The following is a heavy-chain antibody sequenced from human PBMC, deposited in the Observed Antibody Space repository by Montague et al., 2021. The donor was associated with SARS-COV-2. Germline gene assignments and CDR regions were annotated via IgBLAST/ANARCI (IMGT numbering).Heavy chain of an antibody. J-gene: IGHJ3*02. CDR3: GREKAGGLRNVFDI. Sequence: SETLSLTCTVSGFSIGSGDYWGWIRQPPGKGLEWIGGIYHSGTTXYNPSLQSRLTMSIDTSTKQFSLRLTSVTAADTAVLFCGREKAGGLRNVFDIWGQGTTVTVSS. CDR1: GFSIGSGDY. V-gene: IGHV4-38-2*02. CDR2: IYHSGTT.